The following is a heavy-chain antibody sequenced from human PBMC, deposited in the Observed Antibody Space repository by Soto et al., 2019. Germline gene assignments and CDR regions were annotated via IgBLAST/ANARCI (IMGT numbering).Heavy chain of an antibody. D-gene: IGHD3-10*01. CDR1: GFTFSSYW. CDR2: IKQDGSEK. Sequence: GGSLRLSCAASGFTFSSYWMSWVRQAPGKGLEWVANIKQDGSEKYYVDSVKGRFTISRDNAKNSLYLQMNSLRAEDTAVYYCARVPPTGDYYMDVWGKGTTVIVSS. J-gene: IGHJ6*03. CDR3: ARVPPTGDYYMDV. V-gene: IGHV3-7*01.